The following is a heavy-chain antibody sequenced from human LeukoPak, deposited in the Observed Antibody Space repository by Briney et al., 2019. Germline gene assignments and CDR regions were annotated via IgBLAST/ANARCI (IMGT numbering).Heavy chain of an antibody. CDR3: ARDLIYCSGDGCSRIGSYYGMDV. D-gene: IGHD2-15*01. CDR2: IKEDGSEK. Sequence: GGSLRLSCAASGFTFSRFWMNWVRQAPGKGLEWVANIKEDGSEKSYVDSVKGRFTISRDNAKNSVYLQMISLRAEDTAVYYCARDLIYCSGDGCSRIGSYYGMDVWGQGTTVTVSS. J-gene: IGHJ6*02. V-gene: IGHV3-7*01. CDR1: GFTFSRFW.